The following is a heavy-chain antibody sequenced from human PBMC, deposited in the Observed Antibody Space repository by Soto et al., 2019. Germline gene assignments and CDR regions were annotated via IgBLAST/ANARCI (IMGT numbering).Heavy chain of an antibody. CDR2: ISYSGNT. J-gene: IGHJ4*02. V-gene: IGHV4-59*01. CDR1: GGSISNYY. Sequence: PSETLSLTCSVSGGSISNYYWSWIRQPPGKGLEWIGYISYSGNTNYNPSLKSRVTISVDTSKNQFSLKLTSVSAADTAVYYCATEWFGERIFDFWGQGTLVTVSS. D-gene: IGHD3-10*01. CDR3: ATEWFGERIFDF.